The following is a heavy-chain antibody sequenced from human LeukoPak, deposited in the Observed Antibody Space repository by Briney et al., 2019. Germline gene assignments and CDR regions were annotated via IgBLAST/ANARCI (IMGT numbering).Heavy chain of an antibody. V-gene: IGHV4-59*12. Sequence: SETLSLTCTVSGGSISSYYWSWIRQPPGKGLEWIGYIYYSGSTNYNPSLKSRVTISVDTSKNQFSLKLSSVTAADTAVYYCARARRKLRYFDWLLNYWGQGTLVTVSS. CDR3: ARARRKLRYFDWLLNY. CDR2: IYYSGST. D-gene: IGHD3-9*01. CDR1: GGSISSYY. J-gene: IGHJ4*02.